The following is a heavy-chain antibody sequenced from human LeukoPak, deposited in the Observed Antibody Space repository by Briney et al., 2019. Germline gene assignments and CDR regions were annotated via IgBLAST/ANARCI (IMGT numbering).Heavy chain of an antibody. CDR1: GGPISSGSYY. J-gene: IGHJ5*02. Sequence: SQTLSLTCTVSGGPISSGSYYWSWIRQPAGKGLEWIGRIYTSGSTNYNPSLKSRVTISVDTSKNQFSLKLSSVTAADTAVYYCARVAITYWFDPWGQGTLVTVSS. CDR3: ARVAITYWFDP. D-gene: IGHD1-14*01. CDR2: IYTSGST. V-gene: IGHV4-61*02.